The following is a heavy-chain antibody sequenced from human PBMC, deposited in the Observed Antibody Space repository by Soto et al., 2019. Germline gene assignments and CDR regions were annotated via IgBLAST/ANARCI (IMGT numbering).Heavy chain of an antibody. V-gene: IGHV1-69*13. Sequence: SVKVSCKASGGTFSSYAISWVRQAPGQGLEWMGGIIPIFGTANYAQKFQGRVTITADESTSTAYMELSSLRSEDTAVYYCAFAYCGGDCYFDYWGQGTLVTVSS. D-gene: IGHD2-21*02. CDR1: GGTFSSYA. CDR2: IIPIFGTA. CDR3: AFAYCGGDCYFDY. J-gene: IGHJ4*02.